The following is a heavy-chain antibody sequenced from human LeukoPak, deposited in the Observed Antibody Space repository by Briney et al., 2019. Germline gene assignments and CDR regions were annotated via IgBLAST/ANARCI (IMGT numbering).Heavy chain of an antibody. Sequence: GGSLRLSCAASGFIFSSYSMNWVRQAPGKGLEWVSSISSSSTYIYYADSVKGRFTISRDNAKNSLYLQMNSLRDEDTAVYYCARGSPNLFDYWGQAALVTVSS. CDR2: ISSSSTYI. D-gene: IGHD1-14*01. J-gene: IGHJ4*02. CDR3: ARGSPNLFDY. V-gene: IGHV3-21*01. CDR1: GFIFSSYS.